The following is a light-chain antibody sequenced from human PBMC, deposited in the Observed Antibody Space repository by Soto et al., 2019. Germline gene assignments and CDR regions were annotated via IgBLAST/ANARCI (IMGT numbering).Light chain of an antibody. CDR1: SSNIGSNT. CDR2: SHN. V-gene: IGLV1-44*01. CDR3: AAWDDSLTGYV. J-gene: IGLJ1*01. Sequence: QAVVTQPPSASGTPGQRVTISCSGSSSNIGSNTVNWYQQLPGTAPKLLIYSHNQRPSGVPDRFSGSKSGTSASLAISGVQSEDEADYYCAAWDDSLTGYVFGPGTKVTVL.